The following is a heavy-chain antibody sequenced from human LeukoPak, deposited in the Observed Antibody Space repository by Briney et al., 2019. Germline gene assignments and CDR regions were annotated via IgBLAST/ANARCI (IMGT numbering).Heavy chain of an antibody. D-gene: IGHD6-13*01. Sequence: GGSLRLSCAASGFTFDDYGMSWVRQAPGKGLEWVSGINWNADSTGYADSVKGRFTISRDNAKNSLYLEMNSLRVEDTACYYCGPTLGVAGTPLDSWGQGTLVTVSS. CDR1: GFTFDDYG. CDR3: GPTLGVAGTPLDS. V-gene: IGHV3-20*04. J-gene: IGHJ4*02. CDR2: INWNADST.